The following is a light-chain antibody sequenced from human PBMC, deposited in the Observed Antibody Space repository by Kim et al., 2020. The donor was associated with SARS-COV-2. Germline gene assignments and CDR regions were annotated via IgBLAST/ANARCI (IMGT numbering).Light chain of an antibody. J-gene: IGKJ4*01. V-gene: IGKV3D-15*01. CDR2: DAS. CDR3: QQYNAWNGIT. CDR1: QSVRSS. Sequence: EIVTTQSPATLSVSPGEKATLSRRASQSVRSSLAWYQQRPGQAPRLLIYDASIRATGVPARFTGSGSGTECTLTISSLQSEDFAVYNCQQYNAWNGITFGGGT.